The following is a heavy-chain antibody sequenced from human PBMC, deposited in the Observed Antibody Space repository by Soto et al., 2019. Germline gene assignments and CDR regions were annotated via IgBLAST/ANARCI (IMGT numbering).Heavy chain of an antibody. CDR3: ARHKTPTFFDY. D-gene: IGHD2-15*01. Sequence: SETLSLTCTVSGGSISSYYWSWIRQPPGKGLEWIGYIYYSGSTNYNPSLKSRVTISVDTSKNQFSLKLSSVTAADTAVYYCARHKTPTFFDYWGQGTLVTVSS. J-gene: IGHJ4*02. CDR1: GGSISSYY. V-gene: IGHV4-59*08. CDR2: IYYSGST.